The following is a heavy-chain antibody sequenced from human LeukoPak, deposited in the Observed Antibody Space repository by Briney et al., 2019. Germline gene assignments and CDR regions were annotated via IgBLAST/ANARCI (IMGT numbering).Heavy chain of an antibody. D-gene: IGHD4-23*01. CDR2: FDPEDGET. CDR3: ATCSSATVVTPSCYGMDV. CDR1: GYTLTELS. V-gene: IGHV1-24*01. J-gene: IGHJ6*02. Sequence: ASVKVSCKVSGYTLTELSMHWVRQAPGKGLEWMGGFDPEDGETIFAQKFQGRVTMTEDTSTDTAYMELSSLRSEDTAVYYCATCSSATVVTPSCYGMDVWGQGTTVTVSS.